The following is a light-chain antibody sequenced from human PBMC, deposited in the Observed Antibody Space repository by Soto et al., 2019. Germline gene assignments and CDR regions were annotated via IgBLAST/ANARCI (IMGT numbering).Light chain of an antibody. CDR3: QQRNNWPPIT. Sequence: VLTQSPATLSLSPGERATLSCRASQSVTRYLAWYQHKPGQAPRLLIYDASNRATGIPARFSGSGSGTDFTLTISSLEPEDFAFYYCQQRNNWPPITFGQGTKVDIK. J-gene: IGKJ1*01. CDR1: QSVTRY. CDR2: DAS. V-gene: IGKV3-11*01.